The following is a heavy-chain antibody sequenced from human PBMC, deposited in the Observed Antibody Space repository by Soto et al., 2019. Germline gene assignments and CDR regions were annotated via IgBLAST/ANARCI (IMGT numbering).Heavy chain of an antibody. CDR1: GFSFGDYF. CDR2: ISYDGDKK. Sequence: QVHLVESGGGVVQLGRSLRLSCLAFGFSFGDYFIHWARQAPGKGLEWVAFISYDGDKKFFADSVKGRFNISRDNAKNTVFLQMTSLRPEDTAVFHCAVMAGLVVSDDYGLDVWGQGTTVTVSS. V-gene: IGHV3-30-3*01. CDR3: AVMAGLVVSDDYGLDV. D-gene: IGHD2-21*01. J-gene: IGHJ6*02.